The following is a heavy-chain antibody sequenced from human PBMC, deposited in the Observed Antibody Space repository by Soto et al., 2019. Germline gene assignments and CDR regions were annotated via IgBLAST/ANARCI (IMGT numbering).Heavy chain of an antibody. CDR2: INHRGTT. Sequence: SETLSLTCDVSGGSLSGYSWNWIRQPPGKGLEWIGEINHRGTTVYNPSLKSRLTMSADSSKNQFSLKLKSVTSADTALYYCARRFLDWPNHFYFDYWGHGTLVTVSS. V-gene: IGHV4-34*01. CDR3: ARRFLDWPNHFYFDY. J-gene: IGHJ4*01. CDR1: GGSLSGYS. D-gene: IGHD3-3*01.